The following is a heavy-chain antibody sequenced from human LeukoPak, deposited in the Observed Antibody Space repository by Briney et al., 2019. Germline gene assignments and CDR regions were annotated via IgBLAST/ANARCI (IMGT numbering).Heavy chain of an antibody. D-gene: IGHD4-17*01. CDR3: ARAVTTVTTNWFDP. CDR2: IYYSGGT. J-gene: IGHJ5*02. V-gene: IGHV4-59*01. Sequence: SETLSLTCTVSGGSISSYYWSWIRQPPGKGLEWIGYIYYSGGTNYNPSLKSRVTLSVDTSKNQFSLKLSSVTAADTAVYYCARAVTTVTTNWFDPWGQGTLVTVSS. CDR1: GGSISSYY.